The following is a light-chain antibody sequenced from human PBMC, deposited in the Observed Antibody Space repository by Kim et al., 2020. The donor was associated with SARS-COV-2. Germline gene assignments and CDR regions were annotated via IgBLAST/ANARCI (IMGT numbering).Light chain of an antibody. J-gene: IGLJ3*02. V-gene: IGLV2-14*04. CDR2: DVS. Sequence: QSCTISCTGTSSDVGGYNYVSWYQQHPGKAPKLMIYDVSKRPSGVSNRFSGSKSGNTASLTISGLQAEDEADYYCSSYTSSSTPWVFGGGTQLTVL. CDR3: SSYTSSSTPWV. CDR1: SSDVGGYNY.